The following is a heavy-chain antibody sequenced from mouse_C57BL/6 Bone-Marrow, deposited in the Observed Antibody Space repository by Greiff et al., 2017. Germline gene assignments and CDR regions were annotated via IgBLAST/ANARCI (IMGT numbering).Heavy chain of an antibody. J-gene: IGHJ2*01. CDR1: GYTFTSYW. V-gene: IGHV1-55*01. Sequence: VQLQQSGAELVKPGASVKMSCKASGYTFTSYWITWVKQRPGQGLEWIGDIYPGSGSTNYNEKFKSKATLTVDTSSSTAYMQLSSLTSEDSAVYYCARDERGHEYYFDYWGQGTTLTVSS. D-gene: IGHD4-1*01. CDR3: ARDERGHEYYFDY. CDR2: IYPGSGST.